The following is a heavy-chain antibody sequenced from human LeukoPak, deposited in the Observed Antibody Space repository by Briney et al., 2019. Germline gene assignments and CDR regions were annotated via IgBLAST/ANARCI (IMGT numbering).Heavy chain of an antibody. V-gene: IGHV3-11*01. J-gene: IGHJ4*02. CDR1: GFNFSDSY. CDR3: ARRKRAFDF. Sequence: PGGSLRLSCAASGFNFSDSYMSWIRQTPEKGLEWISYISNSGSSIYYADSVKGRFTMSRDNANNSVYLQMDSLRGDDTAVYYCARRKRAFDFWGQGTLVTVSS. CDR2: ISNSGSSI.